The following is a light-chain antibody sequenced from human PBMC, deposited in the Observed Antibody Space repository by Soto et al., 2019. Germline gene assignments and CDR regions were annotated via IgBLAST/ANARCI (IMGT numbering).Light chain of an antibody. CDR2: KAS. V-gene: IGKV1-5*03. CDR3: QQYSSYWT. Sequence: DIQMTQSPSTLPASVGDRVTITCRASQSISTWLAWYQQKPGKAPNLLIYKASYLASGVPSRVSGGGSGTEFTLTISSLQPDDFATYYCQQYSSYWTFGQGTKGEIK. J-gene: IGKJ1*01. CDR1: QSISTW.